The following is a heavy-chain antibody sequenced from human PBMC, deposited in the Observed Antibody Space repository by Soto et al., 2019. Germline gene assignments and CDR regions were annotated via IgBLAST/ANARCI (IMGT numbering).Heavy chain of an antibody. J-gene: IGHJ4*02. CDR3: ARFSGSNTFNLDY. V-gene: IGHV3-30-3*01. D-gene: IGHD6-19*01. CDR1: GFTFSSYA. CDR2: ISYDGSNK. Sequence: QVQLVESGGGVVQPGRSLRLSCAASGFTFSSYAMHWVRQAPGKGLEWVAVISYDGSNKYYADSVKGRFTISRDNSKNTLYLQMNSPRAEDTAVYYCARFSGSNTFNLDYWGQGTLVTVSS.